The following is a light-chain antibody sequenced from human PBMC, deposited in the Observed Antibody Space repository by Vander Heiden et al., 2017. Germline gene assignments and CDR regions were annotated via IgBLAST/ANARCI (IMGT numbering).Light chain of an antibody. CDR3: LTWDTSTAV. CDR1: KLGDKY. Sequence: SYELTQSHSVSVSPGQTTTITCSGDKLGDKYVSWYQKKPGQSPVLLIYQDKNRPSGIPERFSASNSGNTATLTISGSQAIDEADYYCLTWDTSTAVFGGGTKLTVL. V-gene: IGLV3-1*01. J-gene: IGLJ2*01. CDR2: QDK.